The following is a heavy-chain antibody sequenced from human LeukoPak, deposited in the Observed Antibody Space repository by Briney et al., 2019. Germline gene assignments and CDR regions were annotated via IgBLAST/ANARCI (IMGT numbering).Heavy chain of an antibody. Sequence: ASVKVSCKASGYTFTSYYMHWVRQAPGQGLEWMGIINPRGGSTSYAQKFQGRVTMTRDMSTSTVYMELSSLRSEDTAVYYCAREGSSRDGYNLRVSFDYWGQGTLVTVSS. CDR1: GYTFTSYY. CDR2: INPRGGST. D-gene: IGHD5-24*01. CDR3: AREGSSRDGYNLRVSFDY. J-gene: IGHJ4*02. V-gene: IGHV1-46*01.